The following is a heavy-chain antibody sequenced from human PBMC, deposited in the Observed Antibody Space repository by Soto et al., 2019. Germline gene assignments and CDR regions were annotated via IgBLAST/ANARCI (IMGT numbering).Heavy chain of an antibody. CDR2: IYSSGST. J-gene: IGHJ6*02. D-gene: IGHD3-22*01. CDR3: ARALQNGYDSSGYVSYYYGMDV. Sequence: QVQLQESGPGLVKPSETLSLTCTVSGGSISSYYWNWIRQPAGKGLEWIGRIYSSGSTNYNPSLKGRVTMSVDTPKNQFSLTLSSVTAADTAVYYCARALQNGYDSSGYVSYYYGMDVWGQGTTVTVSS. V-gene: IGHV4-4*07. CDR1: GGSISSYY.